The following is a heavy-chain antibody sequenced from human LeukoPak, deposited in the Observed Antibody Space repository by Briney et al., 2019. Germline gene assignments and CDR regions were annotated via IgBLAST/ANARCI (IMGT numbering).Heavy chain of an antibody. J-gene: IGHJ4*02. CDR3: ARGYYGSGSYNY. CDR2: MNPNSGNT. CDR1: GYTFTSYD. D-gene: IGHD3-10*01. V-gene: IGHV1-8*01. Sequence: GSVKVSCKASGYTFTSYDINWVRQATGQGLEWMGWMNPNSGNTGYAQKFQGRVTMTRNTSISTAYMELSSLRSEDTAVYYCARGYYGSGSYNYWGQGTLVTVSS.